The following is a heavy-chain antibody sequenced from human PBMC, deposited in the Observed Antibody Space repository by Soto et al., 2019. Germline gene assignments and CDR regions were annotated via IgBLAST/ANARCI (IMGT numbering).Heavy chain of an antibody. CDR2: TYPGDSDT. D-gene: IGHD5-12*01. CDR1: GYSFTSYC. V-gene: IGHV5-51*01. Sequence: GESLKSAGKGSGYSFTSYCIGWVLQMPWKGLEWMGITYPGDSDTRYSPSFQGQVTISADKSISTAYLQWSSLKASDTAMYYCARHGNSYSGYDYNWFDPWGQGTLVTVSS. J-gene: IGHJ5*02. CDR3: ARHGNSYSGYDYNWFDP.